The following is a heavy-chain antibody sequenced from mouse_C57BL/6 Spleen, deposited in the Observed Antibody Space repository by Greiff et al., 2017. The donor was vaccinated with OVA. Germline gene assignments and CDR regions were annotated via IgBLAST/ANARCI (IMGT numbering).Heavy chain of an antibody. Sequence: EVKLMESGGGLVKPGGSLKLSCAASGFTFSDYGMHWVRQAPEKGLEWVAYISSGSSTIYYADTVQGRFTISRDNAKNTPFLQMTSLRSEDTAMYYCARGYDGYFRYAMDYWGQGTSVTVSS. J-gene: IGHJ4*01. CDR1: GFTFSDYG. CDR3: ARGYDGYFRYAMDY. CDR2: ISSGSSTI. D-gene: IGHD2-3*01. V-gene: IGHV5-17*01.